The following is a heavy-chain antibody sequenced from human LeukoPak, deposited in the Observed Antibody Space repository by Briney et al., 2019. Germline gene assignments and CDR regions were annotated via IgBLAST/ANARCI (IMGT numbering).Heavy chain of an antibody. V-gene: IGHV3-7*01. D-gene: IGHD6-19*01. J-gene: IGHJ4*02. CDR2: IKQDGSEK. Sequence: GGSLRLSCAASGFTFSTYWMSWVRQVPGKGLEWVANIKQDGSEKYYVGSVKGRFTISRDNAKNSLYLQMNSLRGEDTALYYCARDKVAGSMAGSNFDYWGQGTLVTVS. CDR1: GFTFSTYW. CDR3: ARDKVAGSMAGSNFDY.